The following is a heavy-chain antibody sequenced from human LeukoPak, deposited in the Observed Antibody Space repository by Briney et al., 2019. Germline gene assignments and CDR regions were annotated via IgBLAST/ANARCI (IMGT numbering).Heavy chain of an antibody. J-gene: IGHJ4*02. D-gene: IGHD3-10*01. V-gene: IGHV3-7*01. CDR3: ARDGYGTGSHDY. CDR1: GFTFSRYW. CDR2: IKQDGSAK. Sequence: SGGSLRLSCAASGFTFSRYWMSWVRQAPGKGLEWVANIKQDGSAKHYVDSVKGRFTITRDNAKNSLYLQMNSLRVEDTAVYHCARDGYGTGSHDYWGQGTLVTVSS.